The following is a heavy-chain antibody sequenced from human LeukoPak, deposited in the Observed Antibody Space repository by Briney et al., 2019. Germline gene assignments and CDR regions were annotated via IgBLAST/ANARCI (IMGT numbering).Heavy chain of an antibody. Sequence: PGGSLRLSCAASGFTFSSYWMSWVRQAPGKGLEWVANIKQDGSEKYYVDSVKGRFTISRDNAKNSLYLQMNSLRAEDTAVYYCASGPVSVVTAIDYAFDIWGQGTMVTVSS. V-gene: IGHV3-7*01. CDR2: IKQDGSEK. D-gene: IGHD2-21*02. CDR3: ASGPVSVVTAIDYAFDI. J-gene: IGHJ3*02. CDR1: GFTFSSYW.